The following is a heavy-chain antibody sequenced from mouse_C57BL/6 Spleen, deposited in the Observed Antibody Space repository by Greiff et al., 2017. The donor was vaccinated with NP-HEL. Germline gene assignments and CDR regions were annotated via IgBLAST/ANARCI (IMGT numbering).Heavy chain of an antibody. CDR2: IYPGSGST. V-gene: IGHV1-55*01. J-gene: IGHJ3*01. Sequence: VQLQQPGAELVKPGASVKMSCKASGYTFTSYWITWVKQRPGQGLEWIGDIYPGSGSTNYNEKFKSKATLTVDTSSSTAYMQLSSLTSEDSAVYYCAREGAHYYGSSYGFAYWGQGTLVTVSA. D-gene: IGHD1-1*01. CDR3: AREGAHYYGSSYGFAY. CDR1: GYTFTSYW.